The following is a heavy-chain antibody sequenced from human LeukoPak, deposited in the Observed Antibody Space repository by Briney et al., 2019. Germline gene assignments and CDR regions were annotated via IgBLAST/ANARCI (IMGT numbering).Heavy chain of an antibody. D-gene: IGHD3-22*01. Sequence: GRSLRLSCAASGFTFSSYAMHWVRQAPGKGLEWVAAISYDGSNKYYADSVKGRFTISIDNSKKTLYLQMNSLRDEDTDVYYCAREFPLNYYDSRALGAFDIWGQGTMVTVSS. V-gene: IGHV3-30-3*01. CDR2: ISYDGSNK. J-gene: IGHJ3*02. CDR3: AREFPLNYYDSRALGAFDI. CDR1: GFTFSSYA.